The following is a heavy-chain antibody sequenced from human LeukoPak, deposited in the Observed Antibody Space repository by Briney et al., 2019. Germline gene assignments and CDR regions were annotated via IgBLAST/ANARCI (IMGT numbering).Heavy chain of an antibody. CDR1: GYTFTSYY. CDR3: ARGLGYCSGGSCYDWFDP. J-gene: IGHJ5*02. Sequence: ASVKVSCKASGYTFTSYYMHWVRQAPGQGLEWMGRINPSGGSTSYAQKFQGRVTITRDNSTSTVYMELSSLRSEDTAVYYCARGLGYCSGGSCYDWFDPWGQGNLVTVSS. D-gene: IGHD2-15*01. V-gene: IGHV1-46*01. CDR2: INPSGGST.